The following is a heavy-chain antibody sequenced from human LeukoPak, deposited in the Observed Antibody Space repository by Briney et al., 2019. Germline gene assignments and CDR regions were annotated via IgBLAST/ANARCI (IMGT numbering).Heavy chain of an antibody. Sequence: SETLSLTCTVSGGSISSYYWSWIRQPPGKGLEWIGYIYYSGGTNYNPSLKSRVTISVDTSKNQFSLKLSSVTAADTAVYYCARDPAFDIWGQGTMVTVSS. CDR2: IYYSGGT. CDR3: ARDPAFDI. V-gene: IGHV4-59*01. CDR1: GGSISSYY. J-gene: IGHJ3*02.